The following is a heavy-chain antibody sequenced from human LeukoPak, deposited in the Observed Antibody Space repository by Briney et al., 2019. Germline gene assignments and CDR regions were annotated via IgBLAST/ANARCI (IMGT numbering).Heavy chain of an antibody. V-gene: IGHV4-59*01. CDR3: ARSGNNFDWLSWAPFDY. D-gene: IGHD3-9*01. CDR1: GGSISSYY. J-gene: IGHJ4*02. Sequence: PSETLSLTCTVSGGSISSYYWSWIRQPPGEGLEWIGYIYYSGSTNYNPSLKSRVTISVDTSKNQFSLKLSSVTAADTAVYYCARSGNNFDWLSWAPFDYWGQGTLVTVSS. CDR2: IYYSGST.